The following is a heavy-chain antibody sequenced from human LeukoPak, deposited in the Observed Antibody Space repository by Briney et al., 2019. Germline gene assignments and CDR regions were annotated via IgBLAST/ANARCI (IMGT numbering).Heavy chain of an antibody. J-gene: IGHJ4*02. Sequence: GGSLRLSCAASGFTFSSYALSWVRQAPGKGLEWVSLISGSSLTTDYADSVKGRFTISRDNSKNTLSLQMNSLNADDTAVYYCTTVPNIYSSSWMYYFDYWGQGTLVTVSS. D-gene: IGHD6-13*01. CDR1: GFTFSSYA. CDR3: TTVPNIYSSSWMYYFDY. V-gene: IGHV3-23*01. CDR2: ISGSSLTT.